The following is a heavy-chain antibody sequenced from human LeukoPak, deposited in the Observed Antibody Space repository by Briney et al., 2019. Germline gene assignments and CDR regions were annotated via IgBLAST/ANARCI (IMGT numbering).Heavy chain of an antibody. CDR3: ARDLSPDIVVVVAAYELDY. D-gene: IGHD2-15*01. CDR2: ISSSSSYI. CDR1: GFTFSSYS. V-gene: IGHV3-21*01. Sequence: GGSLRLSCAASGFTFSSYSMNWVRQAAGKGLEWVSSISSSSSYIYYADSVKGRFTISRDNAKNSLYLQMNSLRAEGTAVYYCARDLSPDIVVVVAAYELDYWGQGTLVTVSS. J-gene: IGHJ4*02.